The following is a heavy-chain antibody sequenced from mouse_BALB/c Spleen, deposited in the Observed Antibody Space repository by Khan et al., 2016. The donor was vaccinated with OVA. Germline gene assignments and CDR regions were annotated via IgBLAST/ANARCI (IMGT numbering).Heavy chain of an antibody. D-gene: IGHD2-4*01. V-gene: IGHV2-6-4*01. CDR1: GFSLSRYS. Sequence: VELVESGPGLVAPSQSLSITCTVSGFSLSRYSVHWVRQPPGKGLEWLGMIWGGGSTDYNSALKSRLSIRKDNSKSPVLLKMNSLQTDDTAMYYCARKVYYDYDGFAYWGQGTLVTVSA. J-gene: IGHJ3*01. CDR3: ARKVYYDYDGFAY. CDR2: IWGGGST.